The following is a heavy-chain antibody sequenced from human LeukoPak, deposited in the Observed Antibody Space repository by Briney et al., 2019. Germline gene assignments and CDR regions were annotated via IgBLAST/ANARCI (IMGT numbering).Heavy chain of an antibody. CDR3: ATYDFWSGYPGY. CDR2: ISSSSSYI. D-gene: IGHD3-3*01. V-gene: IGHV3-21*01. Sequence: GGSLRLSCAASGFTFSSYSMNWVRQAPGKGLEWVSSISSSSSYIYYADSVKGRFTISRDNAKNSLYLQMNSLRAEDTAVYYCATYDFWSGYPGYWGQGTLVTVSS. J-gene: IGHJ4*02. CDR1: GFTFSSYS.